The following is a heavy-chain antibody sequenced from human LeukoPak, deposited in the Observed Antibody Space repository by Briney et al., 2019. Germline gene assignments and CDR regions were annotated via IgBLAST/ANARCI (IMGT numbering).Heavy chain of an antibody. CDR2: IYPGDSDT. Sequence: GESLKISCKGSGYSFTSYWIGWVRQMPGKGLEWMGIIYPGDSDTRYSPSFQGQVTISADKSISTAYLQWSSLKASDTAMYYCARQKRCYGCLHAFDIWGQGTNVTVSS. J-gene: IGHJ3*02. V-gene: IGHV5-51*01. CDR3: ARQKRCYGCLHAFDI. CDR1: GYSFTSYW. D-gene: IGHD4-17*01.